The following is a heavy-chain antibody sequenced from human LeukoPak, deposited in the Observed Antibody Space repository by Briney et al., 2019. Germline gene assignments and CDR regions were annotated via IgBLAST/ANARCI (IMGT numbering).Heavy chain of an antibody. D-gene: IGHD2-8*01. J-gene: IGHJ4*02. CDR3: ARETGAYCTNGVCYPRALPYFDY. Sequence: GGSLRLSCAASGFTFSSYEMNWLRQAPGKGLEWVSYISSSGSTIYYADSVKGRFTISRDYAKNSLYLQMNSLRAEDTAVYYCARETGAYCTNGVCYPRALPYFDYWGQGTLVTVSS. V-gene: IGHV3-48*03. CDR2: ISSSGSTI. CDR1: GFTFSSYE.